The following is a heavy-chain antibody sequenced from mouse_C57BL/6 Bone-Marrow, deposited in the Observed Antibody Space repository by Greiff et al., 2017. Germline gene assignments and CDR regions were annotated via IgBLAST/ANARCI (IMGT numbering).Heavy chain of an antibody. Sequence: VQLQQSGAELARPGASVKMSCKASGYTFTSYTMHWVKQRPGQGLEWIGYINPSSGYTKYNQKFKDKATLTADKSSSTAYMQLSSLTSEDSAVYDCARWGYYAPRRDYWGQGTTLTVSS. CDR1: GYTFTSYT. D-gene: IGHD2-3*01. CDR2: INPSSGYT. J-gene: IGHJ2*01. V-gene: IGHV1-4*01. CDR3: ARWGYYAPRRDY.